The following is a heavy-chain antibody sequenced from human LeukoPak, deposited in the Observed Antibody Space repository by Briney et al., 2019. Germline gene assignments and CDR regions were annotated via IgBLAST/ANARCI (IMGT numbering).Heavy chain of an antibody. Sequence: GGSLRFSCAASGFTFSTYNMNWVRQAPGKGLKGVSSISTSSTSYIHYADSVKGRFTVSRDNAKNSLYLQMNSLRAEDAAVYYCASGRDGYNHDAFHIWGQGTMVTVSS. D-gene: IGHD5-24*01. CDR3: ASGRDGYNHDAFHI. V-gene: IGHV3-21*01. CDR1: GFTFSTYN. J-gene: IGHJ3*02. CDR2: ISTSSTSYI.